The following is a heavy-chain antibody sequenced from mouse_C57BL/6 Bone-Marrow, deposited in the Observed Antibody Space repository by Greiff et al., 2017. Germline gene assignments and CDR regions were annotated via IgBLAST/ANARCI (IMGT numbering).Heavy chain of an antibody. J-gene: IGHJ2*01. CDR1: GYTFTSYW. Sequence: QVQLKQPGAELVKPGASVKMSCKASGYTFTSYWITWVKQRPGQGLEWIGDIYPGSGSTNYNEKFKSKATLTVDTSSSTAYMQLSSLTSEDAAVYYCASYSNYFDYWGQGTTLTVSS. V-gene: IGHV1-55*01. CDR2: IYPGSGST. CDR3: ASYSNYFDY. D-gene: IGHD2-5*01.